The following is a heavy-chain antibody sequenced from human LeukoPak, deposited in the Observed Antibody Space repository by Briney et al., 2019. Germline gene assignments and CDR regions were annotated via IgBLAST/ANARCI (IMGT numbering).Heavy chain of an antibody. J-gene: IGHJ4*02. CDR3: ATSGFSRYCSGGNCFPRY. D-gene: IGHD2-15*01. V-gene: IGHV3-48*04. Sequence: GGSLRLSCAASGFTFSTYAMTWVRQAPGRGLEWLAYISSGSSTIYYADSVKGRFTISRDNAENSLFLQMSSLRAEDTAVYYCATSGFSRYCSGGNCFPRYWGQRTLVTVSS. CDR1: GFTFSTYA. CDR2: ISSGSSTI.